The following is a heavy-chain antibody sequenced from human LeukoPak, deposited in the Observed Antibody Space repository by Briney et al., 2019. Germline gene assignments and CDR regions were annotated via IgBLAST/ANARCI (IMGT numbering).Heavy chain of an antibody. CDR1: GGSLSGYY. CDR2: GGDRGGT. D-gene: IGHD1-1*01. Sequence: PSETLSLTCAVYGGSLSGYYWSWIRQSPGKGLEWIGEGGDRGGTKYSPSLKSRVIISADTSKNQFSLNLRSVTAAGTAVYYCAKNGQTGFSFDPWGQGTLVTVSS. CDR3: AKNGQTGFSFDP. V-gene: IGHV4-34*01. J-gene: IGHJ5*02.